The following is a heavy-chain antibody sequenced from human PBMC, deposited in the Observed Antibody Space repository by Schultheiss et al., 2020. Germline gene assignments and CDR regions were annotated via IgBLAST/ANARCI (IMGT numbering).Heavy chain of an antibody. J-gene: IGHJ4*02. V-gene: IGHV1-69*06. D-gene: IGHD3-16*01. Sequence: SVKVSCKASVGTFSSSAISWVRQAPGQGLEWMGGIIPIFGTANYAQKFQGRVAITADKSTSTAYMELRSLRSDDTAVYYCARAIHNAPILRVILWYYFDYWGQGTLVTVSS. CDR1: VGTFSSSA. CDR3: ARAIHNAPILRVILWYYFDY. CDR2: IIPIFGTA.